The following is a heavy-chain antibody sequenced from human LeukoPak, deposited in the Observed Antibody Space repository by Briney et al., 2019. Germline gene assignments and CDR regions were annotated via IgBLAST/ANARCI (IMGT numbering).Heavy chain of an antibody. J-gene: IGHJ4*02. CDR1: GFTVSTSY. Sequence: PGGSLRLSCAASGFTVSTSYMNWVRQAPGKGLEWVSVIYGGGSTYYADSVRGRFTISRDNSKNTLYLQMNSLRAEDTAVYFCARGHSSGWPDFWGQGTLVTVSS. D-gene: IGHD6-25*01. V-gene: IGHV3-53*01. CDR2: IYGGGST. CDR3: ARGHSSGWPDF.